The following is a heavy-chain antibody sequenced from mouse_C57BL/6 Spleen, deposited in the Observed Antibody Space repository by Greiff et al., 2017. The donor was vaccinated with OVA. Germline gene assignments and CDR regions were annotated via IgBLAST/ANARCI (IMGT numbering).Heavy chain of an antibody. CDR3: TKPTVVATDYAMGY. CDR2: IDPETGGT. J-gene: IGHJ4*01. D-gene: IGHD1-1*01. Sequence: QVQLQQSGAELVRPGASVTLSCKASGYTFTDYEMHWVKQTPVHGLEWIGAIDPETGGTAYNQKFKGKAILTADKSSSTAYMELRSLTSEDSAVYYCTKPTVVATDYAMGYWGQGTSVTVSS. CDR1: GYTFTDYE. V-gene: IGHV1-15*01.